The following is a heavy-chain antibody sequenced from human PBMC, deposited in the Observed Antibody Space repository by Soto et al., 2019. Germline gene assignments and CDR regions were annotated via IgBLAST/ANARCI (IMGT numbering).Heavy chain of an antibody. Sequence: PSETLSLTCTVSGGSISSGDSYWSWIRQSPGKGLEWIGYIYYSGSTYYNPSLRSRVTISVDTSKNQFSLKLNSVTAADTAVYFCARAGAASHYYYYGTEGGGQGATGTVSS. CDR1: GGSISSGDSY. CDR3: ARAGAASHYYYYGTEG. CDR2: IYYSGST. V-gene: IGHV4-30-4*01. D-gene: IGHD3-10*01. J-gene: IGHJ6*02.